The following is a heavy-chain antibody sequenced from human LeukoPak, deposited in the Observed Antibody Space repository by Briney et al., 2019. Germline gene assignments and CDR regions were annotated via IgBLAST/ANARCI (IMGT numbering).Heavy chain of an antibody. CDR3: ARGSEILDY. CDR2: IDTSGST. V-gene: IGHV4-61*02. J-gene: IGHJ4*02. D-gene: IGHD2-15*01. CDR1: GGSISSGSSY. Sequence: SETLSLTCTVAGGSISSGSSYCSWIRQPAWKGLEWIGRIDTSGSTNYNPSLKSRVTISVDTSKNQFSLKLSSVTAADTAVYYCARGSEILDYWGQGTLVTVSS.